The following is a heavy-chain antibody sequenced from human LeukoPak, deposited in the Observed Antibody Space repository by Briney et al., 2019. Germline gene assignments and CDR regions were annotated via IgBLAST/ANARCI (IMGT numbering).Heavy chain of an antibody. D-gene: IGHD6-6*01. Sequence: SETASLTCTVSGGSISSSSYYCGWIRQPPGKGLEWIGSIYYSGSTYYNPSLKSRVTISVDTSKNQFSLKLSSVTAADTAVYYCARRPSGFDPWGQGTLVTVSS. CDR3: ARRPSGFDP. J-gene: IGHJ5*02. CDR1: GGSISSSSYY. V-gene: IGHV4-39*07. CDR2: IYYSGST.